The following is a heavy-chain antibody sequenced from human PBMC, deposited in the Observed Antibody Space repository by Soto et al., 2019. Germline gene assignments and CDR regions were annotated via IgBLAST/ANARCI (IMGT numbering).Heavy chain of an antibody. CDR1: GGSISSYY. Sequence: QVQLQESGPGLVKPSETLSLTCTVSGGSISSYYWSWIRQPPGKGLEWIGYIYYSGSTNYNPSLKSRVPISVDTSKNQFSLKLSSVTAADTAVYYCARQSGYVLDYYYGMDVWGQGTTVTVSS. CDR2: IYYSGST. V-gene: IGHV4-59*08. D-gene: IGHD5-12*01. J-gene: IGHJ6*02. CDR3: ARQSGYVLDYYYGMDV.